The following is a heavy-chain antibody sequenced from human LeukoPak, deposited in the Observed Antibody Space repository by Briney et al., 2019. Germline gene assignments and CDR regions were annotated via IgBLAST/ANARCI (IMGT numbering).Heavy chain of an antibody. CDR2: IKQDGSDR. CDR1: GFTFSDYW. CDR3: ARLYCGVGICYSYYMDV. J-gene: IGHJ6*03. D-gene: IGHD2-21*01. V-gene: IGHV3-7*01. Sequence: GGSLRPSCTASGFTFSDYWMIWVRQVLGKGLQWVADIKQDGSDRFYVDSVKGRFTISRDNAKNSVYLQMNSLRAEDTAVYYCARLYCGVGICYSYYMDVWGKGTTVTVSS.